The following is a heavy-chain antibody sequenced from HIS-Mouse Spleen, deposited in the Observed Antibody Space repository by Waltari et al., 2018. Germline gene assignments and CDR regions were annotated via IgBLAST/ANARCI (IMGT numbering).Heavy chain of an antibody. D-gene: IGHD3-10*01. CDR2: INPNRGGT. CDR3: ARDRPVGGYFDL. J-gene: IGHJ2*01. V-gene: IGHV1-2*02. Sequence: QVQLVQSGAEVKKPGASVKVSCKASGYTFTGYYMHWVRQAPGQGLEWVGWINPNRGGTNYAQKFQGRVTMTRDTSISTAYMELSRLRADDTAVYYCARDRPVGGYFDLWGRGTLVTVSS. CDR1: GYTFTGYY.